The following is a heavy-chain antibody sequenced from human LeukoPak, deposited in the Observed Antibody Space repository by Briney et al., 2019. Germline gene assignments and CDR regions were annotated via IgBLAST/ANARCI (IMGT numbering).Heavy chain of an antibody. J-gene: IGHJ6*02. Sequence: GGSLRLSCAASGFTFTTYWMHWVRQAPGKGLVWVSHINSDGSITSYADSVKGRFTISRDNAKNTLYLQMTSLRAEDTAVYYCARDAVDTANAVWGQGTTVTVSS. D-gene: IGHD5-18*01. CDR1: GFTFTTYW. V-gene: IGHV3-74*01. CDR2: INSDGSIT. CDR3: ARDAVDTANAV.